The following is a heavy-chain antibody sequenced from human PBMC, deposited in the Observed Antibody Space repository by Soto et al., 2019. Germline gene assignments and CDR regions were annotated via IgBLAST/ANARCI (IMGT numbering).Heavy chain of an antibody. Sequence: SVKVSCNASGYTFPSYYMHWVRQAPGQGLEWMGIINPSGGSTSYAQKFQGRVTMTRDTSTSTVYMELSSLRSEDTAVYYCARDYCSSTSCYLRDYYYYYYMDVWGKGTTVTVSS. CDR2: INPSGGST. CDR3: ARDYCSSTSCYLRDYYYYYYMDV. D-gene: IGHD2-2*01. J-gene: IGHJ6*03. V-gene: IGHV1-46*03. CDR1: GYTFPSYY.